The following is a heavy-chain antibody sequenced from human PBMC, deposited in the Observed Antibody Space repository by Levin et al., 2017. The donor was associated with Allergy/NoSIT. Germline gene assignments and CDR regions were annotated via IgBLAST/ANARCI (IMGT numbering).Heavy chain of an antibody. V-gene: IGHV1-2*02. CDR3: ARDISTTADGYMGWHMDV. D-gene: IGHD6-13*01. CDR2: INPNSGGT. CDR1: GYTFTGYY. J-gene: IGHJ6*04. Sequence: ASVKVSCKASGYTFTGYYMHWVRQAPGQGLEWMGWINPNSGGTNYAQKFQGRVTMTRDTSISTAYMELSRLRSDDTAVYYCARDISTTADGYMGWHMDVWGKGTTVTVSS.